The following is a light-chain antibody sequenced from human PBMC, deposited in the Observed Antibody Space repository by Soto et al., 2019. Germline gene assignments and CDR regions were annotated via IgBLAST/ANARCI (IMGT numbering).Light chain of an antibody. CDR3: QQYGGSPRT. CDR1: QSVSSSY. Sequence: EIVLTQSPGTLSLSPGERATLSCSASQSVSSSYLAWYQQKPSQAPRLLIHDASSRATGIPDRFSGSGSGTDFTLTISRLEPEDFAVYYYQQYGGSPRTFGQGTKVDIK. J-gene: IGKJ1*01. V-gene: IGKV3-20*01. CDR2: DAS.